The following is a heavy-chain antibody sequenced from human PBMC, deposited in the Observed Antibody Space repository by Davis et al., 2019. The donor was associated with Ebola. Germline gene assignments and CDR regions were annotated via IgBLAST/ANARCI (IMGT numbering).Heavy chain of an antibody. J-gene: IGHJ3*02. V-gene: IGHV4-59*01. D-gene: IGHD1-26*01. CDR1: GGSISSYY. Sequence: PSETLSLTCTVSGGSISSYYWSWIRQPPGKGLEWIGYIYYSGSTNYNPSLKSRVTISVDTSKNQFSLKLSSVTAADTAVYYCARDSGSYPPGAFDIWGQGTMVTVSS. CDR3: ARDSGSYPPGAFDI. CDR2: IYYSGST.